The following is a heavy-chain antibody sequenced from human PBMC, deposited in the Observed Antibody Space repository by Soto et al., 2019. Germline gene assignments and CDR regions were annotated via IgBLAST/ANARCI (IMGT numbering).Heavy chain of an antibody. CDR2: INPNSGGT. CDR3: ARDSSSWYVPYYYYYGMDV. Sequence: GPSVKVSCKASGYTFTGYYMHWVRQAPGQGLEWMGWINPNSGGTNYAQKFQGRVTMTRDTSISTAYMELSRLRSDDTAVYYCARDSSSWYVPYYYYYGMDVWGQGTTVTVSS. CDR1: GYTFTGYY. D-gene: IGHD6-13*01. J-gene: IGHJ6*02. V-gene: IGHV1-2*02.